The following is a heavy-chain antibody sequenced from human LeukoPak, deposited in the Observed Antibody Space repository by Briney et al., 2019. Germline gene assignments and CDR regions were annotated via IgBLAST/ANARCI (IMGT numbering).Heavy chain of an antibody. CDR1: GFTFGTYW. CDR2: IKQDGSEK. D-gene: IGHD3-10*01. V-gene: IGHV3-7*03. J-gene: IGHJ6*02. CDR3: ARGRYYYGSWYMDV. Sequence: GGSLRLSCAASGFTFGTYWMSWVRQAPGKGLEWVANIKQDGSEKYYVDSVKGRFTISRDNAKSSLYLQMNSLRAEDTAVYYCARGRYYYGSWYMDVWGQGTTVTVSS.